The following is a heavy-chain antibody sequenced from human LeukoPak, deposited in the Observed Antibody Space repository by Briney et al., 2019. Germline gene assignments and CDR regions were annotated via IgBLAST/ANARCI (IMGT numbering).Heavy chain of an antibody. CDR3: ARGLAMVRGFDAFDI. D-gene: IGHD3-10*01. J-gene: IGHJ3*02. V-gene: IGHV4-31*03. CDR2: IYYSGST. Sequence: SETLSLTCTVSGGSISSGGYYWSWIRQHPGKGLEWIGYIYYSGSTYYNPSLKSRVTISVDTSKNQFSLKLSSVTAADTAVYYCARGLAMVRGFDAFDIWGQGTMVTVSS. CDR1: GGSISSGGYY.